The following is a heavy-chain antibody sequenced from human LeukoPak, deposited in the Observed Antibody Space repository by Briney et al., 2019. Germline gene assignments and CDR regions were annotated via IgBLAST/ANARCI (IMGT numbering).Heavy chain of an antibody. J-gene: IGHJ4*02. D-gene: IGHD3-16*02. CDR2: IKEDGSEE. V-gene: IGHV3-7*02. CDR1: GFTFSNHW. CDR3: ARNRVRGDY. Sequence: PGGSLRLSCAASGFTFSNHWVTWVRQAPGKGLEWVANIKEDGSEEYYMDSVKGRFTISRDNAKNSLYLQMNSLRAEDTATYHCARNRVRGDYWGQGTLVTVSS.